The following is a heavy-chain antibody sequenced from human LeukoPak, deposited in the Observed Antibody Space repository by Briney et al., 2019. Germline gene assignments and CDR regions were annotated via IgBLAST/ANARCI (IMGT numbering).Heavy chain of an antibody. CDR1: GKTLSDLS. V-gene: IGHV1-24*01. CDR3: VTGFTTMAVDYFDY. CDR2: SDPEDGER. Sequence: ASVKVSCKVSGKTLSDLSIHWLRQPPGKGLEWLGGSDPEDGERIYAQMFQGRVTMTEDTAIDTAYMELSSLRSEDTAVYYCVTGFTTMAVDYFDYWGQGTLVTVSP. J-gene: IGHJ4*02. D-gene: IGHD5-18*01.